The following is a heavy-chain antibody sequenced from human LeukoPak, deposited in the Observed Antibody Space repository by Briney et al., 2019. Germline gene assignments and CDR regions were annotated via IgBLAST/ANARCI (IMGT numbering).Heavy chain of an antibody. Sequence: QAGGSLRLSCAASGFTFGNFGMNWVRQAPGKGLEWVSGINSNSGRTNYADSVKGRFTISRDNSKNTLYLQMNSLRAEDTAVYYCAREEFFMPGEYWGQGTLVTVSS. V-gene: IGHV3-23*01. CDR1: GFTFGNFG. J-gene: IGHJ4*02. CDR2: INSNSGRT. D-gene: IGHD1-14*01. CDR3: AREEFFMPGEY.